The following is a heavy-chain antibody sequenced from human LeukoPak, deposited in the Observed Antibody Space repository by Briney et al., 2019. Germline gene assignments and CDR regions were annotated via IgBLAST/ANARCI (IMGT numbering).Heavy chain of an antibody. CDR3: ARDLPGDSSFDY. D-gene: IGHD7-27*01. CDR1: GGFISSGSYY. J-gene: IGHJ4*02. V-gene: IGHV4-61*02. Sequence: PSQTLSLTCTVSGGFISSGSYYWSWIRQPAGKGLEWIGRIYTSGSTNYNPSLKSRVTISVDTSKNQFSLKLSSVTAADTAVYYCARDLPGDSSFDYWGQGTLVTVSS. CDR2: IYTSGST.